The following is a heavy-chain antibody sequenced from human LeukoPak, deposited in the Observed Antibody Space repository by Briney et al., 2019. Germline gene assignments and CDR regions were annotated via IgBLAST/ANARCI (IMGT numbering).Heavy chain of an antibody. CDR1: GGSISSYY. V-gene: IGHV4-59*01. D-gene: IGHD5-24*01. CDR2: IYYSGST. J-gene: IGHJ3*02. CDR3: ARVDGHDAFDI. Sequence: PSETLSLTCTVSGGSISSYYWSWIRQPPGKGLEWIGYIYYSGSTNYNPSLKSRVTISVDTSKNQFSLKLSSVTAADTAVYYCARVDGHDAFDIWGQGTMVTVSS.